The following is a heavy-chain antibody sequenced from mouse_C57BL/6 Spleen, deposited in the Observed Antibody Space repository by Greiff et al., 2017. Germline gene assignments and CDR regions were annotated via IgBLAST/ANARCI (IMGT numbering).Heavy chain of an antibody. J-gene: IGHJ4*01. CDR3: ARLYGAYAMDY. CDR1: GYAFSSSW. D-gene: IGHD1-1*01. Sequence: VQLQQSGPELVKPGASVKISCKASGYAFSSSWMNWVKQRPGKGLEWVGRIYPGDGDTNYNGKFKGKATLTADKSSSTAYMQRSSLTSEDSAVYFYARLYGAYAMDYWGQGTSVTVSS. CDR2: IYPGDGDT. V-gene: IGHV1-82*01.